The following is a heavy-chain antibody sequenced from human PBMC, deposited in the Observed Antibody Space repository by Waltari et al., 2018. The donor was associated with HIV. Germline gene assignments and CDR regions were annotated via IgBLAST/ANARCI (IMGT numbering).Heavy chain of an antibody. Sequence: QVHLAESGPGLVKPSQTLSLPCNVSGDSLKIGSYFGSWLRQPAGKGLEWMGHVYTSGRIIYNPSLKSRRTITVVTSENSFSRKLRSVRDADTAIYYCARFSHYFGLDVWGQGTTVTVSS. CDR1: GDSLKIGSYF. CDR2: VYTSGRI. V-gene: IGHV4-61*02. J-gene: IGHJ6*02. CDR3: ARFSHYFGLDV.